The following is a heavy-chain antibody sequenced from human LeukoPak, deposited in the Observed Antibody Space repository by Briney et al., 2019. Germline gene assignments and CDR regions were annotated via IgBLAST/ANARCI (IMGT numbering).Heavy chain of an antibody. CDR1: GFTISNYE. J-gene: IGHJ5*02. Sequence: GGSLRLSCAASGFTISNYEMDWVRQAPGEGLEWLASLTGSGHQIYYADSVKGRFTISRDNSENTLYLDMNNLRAEDTAIYYCAKDGRYSGYDFAESWGQGTLVTVSS. CDR2: LTGSGHQI. CDR3: AKDGRYSGYDFAES. V-gene: IGHV3-23*01. D-gene: IGHD5-12*01.